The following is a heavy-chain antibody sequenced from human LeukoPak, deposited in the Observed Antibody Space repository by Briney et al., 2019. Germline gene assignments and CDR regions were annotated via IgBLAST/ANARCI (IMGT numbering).Heavy chain of an antibody. Sequence: PSETLSLTCTVSGGSISSYYWSWIRQPPGKGLEWIGYIYYSGSTNYNPSLKSRVTISVDTSKNQFSLKLSSVTAADTAVYYCARHGPLFYYYDGSGYWGPFDYWGQGTLVTVSS. CDR1: GGSISSYY. CDR2: IYYSGST. D-gene: IGHD3-22*01. J-gene: IGHJ4*02. CDR3: ARHGPLFYYYDGSGYWGPFDY. V-gene: IGHV4-59*08.